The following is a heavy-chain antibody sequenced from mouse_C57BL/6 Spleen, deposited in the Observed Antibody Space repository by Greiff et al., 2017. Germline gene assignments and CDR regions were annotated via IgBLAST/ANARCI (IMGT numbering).Heavy chain of an antibody. Sequence: QVQLQQPGAELVMPGASVKLSCKASGYTFTSYWMHWVKQRPGQGLEWIGEIDPSDSYTNYNQKFKGKSTLTVDKSSSTAYMQLSSLTSEDSAVYYCASLGDYGRLDDWGQGTTLTVSS. J-gene: IGHJ2*01. CDR2: IDPSDSYT. CDR3: ASLGDYGRLDD. D-gene: IGHD1-2*01. CDR1: GYTFTSYW. V-gene: IGHV1-69*01.